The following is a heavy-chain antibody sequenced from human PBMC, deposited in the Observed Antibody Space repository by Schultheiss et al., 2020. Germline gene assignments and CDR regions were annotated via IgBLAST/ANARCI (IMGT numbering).Heavy chain of an antibody. D-gene: IGHD2-15*01. V-gene: IGHV3-23*01. CDR2: ISGSAEST. J-gene: IGHJ3*01. CDR3: AKDSGALNAFDV. Sequence: GGSLRLSCAASGFTFSDYYMSWIRQAPGKGLEWVAAISGSAESTFYAQFGKGRFTISRDNPKNMVYLQMNSLRADDTAVYYCAKDSGALNAFDVWGQGTLVTVSS. CDR1: GFTFSDYY.